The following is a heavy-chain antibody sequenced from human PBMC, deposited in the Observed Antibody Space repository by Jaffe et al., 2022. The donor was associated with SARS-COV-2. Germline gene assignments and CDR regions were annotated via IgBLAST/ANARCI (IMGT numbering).Heavy chain of an antibody. CDR1: GGSISSSSYY. Sequence: QLQLQESGPGLVKPSETLSLTCTVSGGSISSSSYYWGWIRQPPGKGLEWIGSIYYSGSTYYNPSLKSRVTISVDTSKNQFSLKLSSVTAADTAVYYCARQRSTYYYDSSGYYQDYWGQGTLVTVSS. CDR3: ARQRSTYYYDSSGYYQDY. J-gene: IGHJ4*02. D-gene: IGHD3-22*01. V-gene: IGHV4-39*01. CDR2: IYYSGST.